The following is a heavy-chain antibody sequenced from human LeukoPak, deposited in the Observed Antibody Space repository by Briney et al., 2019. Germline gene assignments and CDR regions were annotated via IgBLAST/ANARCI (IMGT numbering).Heavy chain of an antibody. CDR3: ARGVGYGGNLYDY. D-gene: IGHD4-23*01. V-gene: IGHV4-61*02. CDR1: GGSISSGSYY. J-gene: IGHJ4*02. Sequence: SETLSLTCTVSGGSISSGSYYWGWIRQPAGKGLEWIGRIYTSGSTNYNPSLKSRVTISVDTSKNQFSLKLSSVTAADTAVYYCARGVGYGGNLYDYWGQGTLVTVSS. CDR2: IYTSGST.